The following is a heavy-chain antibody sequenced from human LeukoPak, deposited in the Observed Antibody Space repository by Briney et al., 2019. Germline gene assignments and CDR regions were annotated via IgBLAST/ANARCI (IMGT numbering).Heavy chain of an antibody. V-gene: IGHV1-2*02. CDR3: ARDFSGAVAGTFAGYY. Sequence: ASVKVSCRASGYTFTGYYMHWVRQAPGQGLEWMGWINPNSGGTNYAQKFQGRVTMTRDTSISTAYMELSRLRSDDTAVYYCARDFSGAVAGTFAGYYWGQGTLVTVSS. D-gene: IGHD6-19*01. CDR2: INPNSGGT. CDR1: GYTFTGYY. J-gene: IGHJ4*02.